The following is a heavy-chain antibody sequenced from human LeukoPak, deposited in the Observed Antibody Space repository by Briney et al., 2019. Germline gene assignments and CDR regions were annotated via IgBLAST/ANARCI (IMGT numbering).Heavy chain of an antibody. CDR3: AGDSRHHRFLYWDWFDP. D-gene: IGHD2/OR15-2a*01. J-gene: IGHJ5*02. V-gene: IGHV3-21*06. CDR2: ISVGSRYI. CDR1: GFTFDSYS. Sequence: GGSLRLSCAASGFTFDSYSMNWVRQAPGKGLEWVSSISVGSRYIFYADSVKGRFTISRDNAKNSLYLHMNSLRAEDTAVYYCAGDSRHHRFLYWDWFDPWGQGTLVTVSS.